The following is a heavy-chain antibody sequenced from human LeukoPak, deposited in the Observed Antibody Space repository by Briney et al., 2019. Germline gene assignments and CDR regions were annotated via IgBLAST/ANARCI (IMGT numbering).Heavy chain of an antibody. CDR2: ISSTSSYI. J-gene: IGHJ6*03. D-gene: IGHD2-8*02. V-gene: IGHV3-21*01. CDR1: GFSFSSYS. Sequence: KTGGSLRLSCAASGFSFSSYSMNWVRQAPGKGLEWVSSISSTSSYIYYADSVKGRFTISRDNAKNLLYLQMNSLRAEDTAVYYCARPRVALGGLGGGCNYMDVWGKGTTVTVSS. CDR3: ARPRVALGGLGGGCNYMDV.